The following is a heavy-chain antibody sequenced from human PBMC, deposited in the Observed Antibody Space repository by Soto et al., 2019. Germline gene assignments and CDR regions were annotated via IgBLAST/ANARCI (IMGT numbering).Heavy chain of an antibody. J-gene: IGHJ3*02. D-gene: IGHD6-19*01. V-gene: IGHV4-39*01. CDR1: GGSISSSSYY. CDR3: ARTQYSSGHHKNDAFDI. Sequence: QLQLQESGPGLVKPSETLSLTCTVSGGSISSSSYYWGWIRQPPGKGLEWIGSIYYSGSTYYNPSLKSRVTISVDTSKNQFSLKLSSVTAADTAVYYCARTQYSSGHHKNDAFDIWGQGTMVTVSS. CDR2: IYYSGST.